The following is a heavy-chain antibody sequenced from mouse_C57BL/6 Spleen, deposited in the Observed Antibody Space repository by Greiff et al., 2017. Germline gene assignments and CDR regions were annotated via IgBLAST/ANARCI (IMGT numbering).Heavy chain of an antibody. D-gene: IGHD1-2*01. CDR3: ARDTGYRYYAMDY. V-gene: IGHV3-5*01. J-gene: IGHJ4*01. CDR2: IYYSGTI. CDR1: GISITTGNYR. Sequence: DVQLQESGPGLVKPSQTVFLTCTVTGISITTGNYRWSWIRQFPGNKLEWIGYIYYSGTITYNPSLTSRTTITRDTPKNLFFLEMNSLTAEDTATYYCARDTGYRYYAMDYWGQGTSVTVSS.